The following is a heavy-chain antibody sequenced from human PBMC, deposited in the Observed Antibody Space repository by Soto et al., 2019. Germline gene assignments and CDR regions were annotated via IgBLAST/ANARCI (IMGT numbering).Heavy chain of an antibody. Sequence: QVQLVESGGGVVQPGRSLRLSCAASGFTFSSYGMHWVRQAPGKGLEWVAVIWYDGSNKYYADSVKGRFTISRDNSKNTLYLQMNSLRAEDTAVYYCARDAQLVGATDFDYWGQGTLVTVSS. V-gene: IGHV3-33*01. CDR3: ARDAQLVGATDFDY. D-gene: IGHD1-26*01. J-gene: IGHJ4*02. CDR2: IWYDGSNK. CDR1: GFTFSSYG.